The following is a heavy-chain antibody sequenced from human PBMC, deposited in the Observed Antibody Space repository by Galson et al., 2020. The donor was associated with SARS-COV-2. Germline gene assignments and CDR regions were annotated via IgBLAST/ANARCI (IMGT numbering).Heavy chain of an antibody. CDR1: GGSISSSSYY. D-gene: IGHD3-22*01. Sequence: SETLSLTCTVSGGSISSSSYYWGWIRQPPGKGLEWIGSIYYSGSTYYNPSLKSRVTISVDTSKNQFSLKLSSVTAADTAVYYCARDQGYDSSGRIYYFDYWGQGTLVTVSS. V-gene: IGHV4-39*07. CDR2: IYYSGST. J-gene: IGHJ4*02. CDR3: ARDQGYDSSGRIYYFDY.